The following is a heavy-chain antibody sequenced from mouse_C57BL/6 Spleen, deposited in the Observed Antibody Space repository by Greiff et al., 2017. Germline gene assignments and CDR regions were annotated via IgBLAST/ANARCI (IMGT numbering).Heavy chain of an antibody. CDR2: INPGSGGT. CDR1: GYAFTNYL. D-gene: IGHD4-1*01. V-gene: IGHV1-54*01. CDR3: AKMGSFCAY. Sequence: QVQLQQSGAELVRPGTSVKVSCKASGYAFTNYLIEWVKQRPGQGLEWIGVINPGSGGTYYNEKFKGKATLTAAKSSSTAYMQLSSLSSEDSAVYFCAKMGSFCAYWGQGTLVTVSA. J-gene: IGHJ3*01.